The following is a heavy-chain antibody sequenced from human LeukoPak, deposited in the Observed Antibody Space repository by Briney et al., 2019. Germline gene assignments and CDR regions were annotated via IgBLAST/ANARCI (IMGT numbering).Heavy chain of an antibody. Sequence: SETLSLTCTVSGASISSYYWSWIRQPAAKGLEWIGRIYTSGSTNYNPSLKSRVTMSVDTSKNQFSLKLSSVTVADTAVYYCASARTTAFMDVWGKGTTVTVSS. CDR2: IYTSGST. D-gene: IGHD2-2*01. V-gene: IGHV4-4*07. J-gene: IGHJ6*04. CDR3: ASARTTAFMDV. CDR1: GASISSYY.